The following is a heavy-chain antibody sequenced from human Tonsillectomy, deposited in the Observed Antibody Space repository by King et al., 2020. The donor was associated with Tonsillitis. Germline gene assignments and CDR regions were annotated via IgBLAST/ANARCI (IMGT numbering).Heavy chain of an antibody. CDR2: IDWDDDK. D-gene: IGHD2-15*01. CDR1: GFSLSTSGMS. CDR3: ARIPAIVVAASLEYYCDY. V-gene: IGHV2-70*11. J-gene: IGHJ4*02. Sequence: VTLKESGPALVKPTQTLTLTCTFSGFSLSTSGMSVSWIRQPPGKALEWLARIDWDDDKYYSTSLKTRLTISKDTSKNQVVLIMTNMDPVDTATYFCARIPAIVVAASLEYYCDYWGQGTLVTVSS.